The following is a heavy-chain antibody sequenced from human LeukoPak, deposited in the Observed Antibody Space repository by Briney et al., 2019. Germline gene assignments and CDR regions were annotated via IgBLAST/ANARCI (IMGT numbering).Heavy chain of an antibody. V-gene: IGHV1-2*06. Sequence: ASVKVSCKASGFTFTDYYLHWVRQAPGQGLEWMGRIILNSGATNYAQKFQGRVTLTRDTSISTAYMELSRQTSDDTAVYYCATDGGNHNFDYWGQGTLATVSS. D-gene: IGHD1-14*01. J-gene: IGHJ4*02. CDR1: GFTFTDYY. CDR3: ATDGGNHNFDY. CDR2: IILNSGAT.